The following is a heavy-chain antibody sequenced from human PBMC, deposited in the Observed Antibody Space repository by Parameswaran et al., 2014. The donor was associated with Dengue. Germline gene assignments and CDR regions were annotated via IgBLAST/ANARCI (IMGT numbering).Heavy chain of an antibody. Sequence: WIRQPHGRVWSGSSLISGDGGSTYYADSVKGRFTISRDNSKNSLYLQMNSLRTEDTALYYCAKDIGMVRAFLEYYFDYWGQGTLVTVSS. J-gene: IGHJ4*02. D-gene: IGHD3-10*01. V-gene: IGHV3-43*02. CDR3: AKDIGMVRAFLEYYFDY. CDR2: ISGDGGST.